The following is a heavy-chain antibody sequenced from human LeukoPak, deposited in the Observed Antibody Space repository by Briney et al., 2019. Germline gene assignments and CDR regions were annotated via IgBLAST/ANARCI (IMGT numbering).Heavy chain of an antibody. Sequence: PGRSQRLSCAASGFTIDDYAMHWVRQAPGKGLEWVSGISWNSGSIGYADSVKGRFTISRDNAKNSLYLQMNSLRAEDTALYYCAKTTYDYRYYFDYWGQGTLVTVSS. CDR3: AKTTYDYRYYFDY. CDR2: ISWNSGSI. CDR1: GFTIDDYA. J-gene: IGHJ4*02. D-gene: IGHD3-16*01. V-gene: IGHV3-9*01.